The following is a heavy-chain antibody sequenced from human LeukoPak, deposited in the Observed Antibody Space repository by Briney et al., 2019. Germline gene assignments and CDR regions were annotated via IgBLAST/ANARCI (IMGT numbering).Heavy chain of an antibody. CDR2: INTYNGKT. CDR1: GYTFTSYG. Sequence: GAPVKVSCKASGYTFTSYGISWVRQAPGQGLEWMGWINTYNGKTNSAQKLQGRVTMTTDTSTSTAYMELRSLRSDDTAVYYCARDYVHGVYGGNSNFDYWGQGTLVTVSS. D-gene: IGHD4-23*01. J-gene: IGHJ4*02. V-gene: IGHV1-18*01. CDR3: ARDYVHGVYGGNSNFDY.